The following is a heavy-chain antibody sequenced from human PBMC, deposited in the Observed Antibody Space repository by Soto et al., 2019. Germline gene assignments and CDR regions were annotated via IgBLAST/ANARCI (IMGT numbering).Heavy chain of an antibody. J-gene: IGHJ4*02. Sequence: QVQLVQSGAEVKKPGSSVKVSCKASGGTFSSYAISWVRQAPGQGLEWMGGIIPIFGTANYAQKFQGRVTLTADESTSTAYMELSSLRSEDTAVYYCARDRDYYLGVGYFDYWGQGTLVTVSS. CDR3: ARDRDYYLGVGYFDY. V-gene: IGHV1-69*01. D-gene: IGHD4-17*01. CDR2: IIPIFGTA. CDR1: GGTFSSYA.